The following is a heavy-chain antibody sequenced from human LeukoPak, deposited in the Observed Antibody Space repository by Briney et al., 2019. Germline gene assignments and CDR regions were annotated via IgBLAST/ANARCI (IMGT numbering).Heavy chain of an antibody. CDR2: ISGSGGST. V-gene: IGHV3-23*01. CDR3: AKDKPRIMITFGGVILAENWFDP. CDR1: GFTFSSYA. J-gene: IGHJ5*02. D-gene: IGHD3-16*02. Sequence: PGGSLRLSCAASGFTFSSYAMSWVREAPGKGLEWVSAISGSGGSTYYADSVKGRFTISRDNSKNTLYLQMNSLRAEDTAVYYCAKDKPRIMITFGGVILAENWFDPWGQGTLVTVSS.